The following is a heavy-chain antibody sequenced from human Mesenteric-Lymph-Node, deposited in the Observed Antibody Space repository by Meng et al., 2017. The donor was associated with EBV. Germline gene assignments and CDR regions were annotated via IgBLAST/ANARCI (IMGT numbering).Heavy chain of an antibody. D-gene: IGHD4-17*01. V-gene: IGHV1-3*01. J-gene: IGHJ4*02. CDR3: AVHDYDDSVAFSFDY. Sequence: QVQLLQSGDEVKKPGASVKVSCKASGYTFTSYAMHWVRQAPGQRLEWMGWINAGNGNTKYSQKFQGRVTITRDTSASTAYMELSSLRSEDTAVYYCAVHDYDDSVAFSFDYWGQGTLVTVSS. CDR1: GYTFTSYA. CDR2: INAGNGNT.